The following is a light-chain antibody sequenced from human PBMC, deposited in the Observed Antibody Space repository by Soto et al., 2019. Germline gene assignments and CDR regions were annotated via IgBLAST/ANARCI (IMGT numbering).Light chain of an antibody. CDR3: QQYNNWPYT. J-gene: IGKJ2*01. Sequence: EIVMTQSPDTLSVSPGERATLSCRASQSVSSNLAWYQQKPGQAPRLLIFGASTRATGIPARFSGSGSGTDFTLTISRLQSEDVAVYHCQQYNNWPYTFGQGTKLEIK. CDR2: GAS. V-gene: IGKV3-15*01. CDR1: QSVSSN.